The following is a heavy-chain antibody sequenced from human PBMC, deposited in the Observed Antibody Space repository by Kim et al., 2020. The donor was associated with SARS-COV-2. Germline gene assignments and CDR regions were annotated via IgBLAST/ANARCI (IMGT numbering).Heavy chain of an antibody. D-gene: IGHD5-18*01. Sequence: ASVKVSCKVSGYTLTELSMHWVRQAPGKGLEWMGGFDPEDGETIYAQKFQGRVTMTEDTSTDTAYMELSSLRSEDTAVYYCATASVDTAMAVIDYWGQGTLVTVSS. CDR1: GYTLTELS. CDR2: FDPEDGET. V-gene: IGHV1-24*01. CDR3: ATASVDTAMAVIDY. J-gene: IGHJ4*02.